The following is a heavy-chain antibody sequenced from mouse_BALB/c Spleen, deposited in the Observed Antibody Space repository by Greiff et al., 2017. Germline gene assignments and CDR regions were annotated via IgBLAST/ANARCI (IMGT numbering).Heavy chain of an antibody. CDR2: IWSGGST. J-gene: IGHJ3*01. Sequence: VQGVESGPGLVQPSQSLSITCTVSGFSLTSYGVHWVRQSPGKGLEWLGVIWSGGSTDYNAAFISRLSISKDNSKSQVFFKMNSLQANDTAIYYCARNNYRYEGGFAYWGQGTLVTVSA. V-gene: IGHV2-2*02. D-gene: IGHD2-14*01. CDR3: ARNNYRYEGGFAY. CDR1: GFSLTSYG.